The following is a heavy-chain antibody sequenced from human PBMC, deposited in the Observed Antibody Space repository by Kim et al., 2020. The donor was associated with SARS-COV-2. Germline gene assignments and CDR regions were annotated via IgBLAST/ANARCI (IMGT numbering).Heavy chain of an antibody. CDR3: ARQGTWNFDY. D-gene: IGHD1-1*01. CDR2: SAT. V-gene: IGHV5-51*01. Sequence: SATRYSPAFQGQVTMSVDKSLTTAYLQWNNLEASDTAMYYCARQGTWNFDYWGQGTLVTVSS. J-gene: IGHJ4*02.